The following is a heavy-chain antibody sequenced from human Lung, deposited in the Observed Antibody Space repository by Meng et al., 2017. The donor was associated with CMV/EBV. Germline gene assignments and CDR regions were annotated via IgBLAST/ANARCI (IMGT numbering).Heavy chain of an antibody. V-gene: IGHV2-5*01. CDR1: GFSLSPSGVG. CDR2: IYWNDDK. CDR3: ARGSYYFDY. J-gene: IGHJ4*02. Sequence: LTCPFSGFSLSPSGVGVGWIRQPPGKALEWLALIYWNDDKRYSPSLKSRLTITKDTSKNQVVLTMTNMDPVDTATYYCARGSYYFDYWGQGTLVTVS. D-gene: IGHD6-25*01.